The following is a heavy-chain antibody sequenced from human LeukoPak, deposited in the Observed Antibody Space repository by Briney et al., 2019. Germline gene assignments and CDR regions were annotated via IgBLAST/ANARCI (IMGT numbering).Heavy chain of an antibody. D-gene: IGHD3-10*01. CDR3: ARQDSGSYSKVYYYYGMDV. J-gene: IGHJ6*02. V-gene: IGHV4-59*08. Sequence: PSETLSLTCTVSGGSISSYYWSWIRQPPGKGLEWIGYIYYSGSTNYNPSLKSRVTISVDTSKNQFSLKLSSVTAADTAVYYCARQDSGSYSKVYYYYGMDVWGQGTTVTVSS. CDR1: GGSISSYY. CDR2: IYYSGST.